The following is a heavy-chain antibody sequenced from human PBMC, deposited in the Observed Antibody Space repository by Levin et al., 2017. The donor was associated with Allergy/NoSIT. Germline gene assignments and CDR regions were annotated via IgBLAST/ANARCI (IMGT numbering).Heavy chain of an antibody. Sequence: ASVKVSCKASGYTFTSYDINWVRQATGQGLEWMGWMNPNSGNTGYAQKFQGRVTMTRNTSISTAYMELSSLRSEDTAVYYCARGQNVLRFLEWLLSSNWFDPWGQGTLVTVSS. CDR2: MNPNSGNT. CDR3: ARGQNVLRFLEWLLSSNWFDP. J-gene: IGHJ5*02. CDR1: GYTFTSYD. D-gene: IGHD3-3*01. V-gene: IGHV1-8*01.